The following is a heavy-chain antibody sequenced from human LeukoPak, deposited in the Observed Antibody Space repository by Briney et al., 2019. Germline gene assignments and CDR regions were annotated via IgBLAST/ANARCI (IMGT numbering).Heavy chain of an antibody. CDR3: ARESYDYGDYGPFDY. V-gene: IGHV4-4*07. D-gene: IGHD4-17*01. CDR1: GASISAFH. Sequence: PSETLSLTCTVSGASISAFHWTWFRQPAGKGLEWIGLIYSSGSTYYNPSLKSRVTISVDTSKNQFSLKLSSVTAADTAVYYCARESYDYGDYGPFDYWGQGTLVTVSS. J-gene: IGHJ4*02. CDR2: IYSSGST.